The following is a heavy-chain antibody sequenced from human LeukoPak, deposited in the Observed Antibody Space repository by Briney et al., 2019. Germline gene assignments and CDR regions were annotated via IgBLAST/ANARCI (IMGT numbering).Heavy chain of an antibody. D-gene: IGHD4-23*01. CDR1: GFTFSNAW. CDR3: AKAGDYGGPYYYYYYMDV. V-gene: IGHV3-15*01. CDR2: IKSKTDGGTT. Sequence: PGGSLRLSCAASGFTFSNAWMSWVRQAPGKGLEWVGRIKSKTDGGTTDYAAPVKGRFTISRDNSKNTLYLQMNSLRAEDTAVYYCAKAGDYGGPYYYYYYMDVWGKGTTVTVSS. J-gene: IGHJ6*03.